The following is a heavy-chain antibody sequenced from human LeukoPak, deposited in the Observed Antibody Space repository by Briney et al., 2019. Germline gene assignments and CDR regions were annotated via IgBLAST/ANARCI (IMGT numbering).Heavy chain of an antibody. V-gene: IGHV1-46*01. CDR1: GYTFTSHY. CDR3: AREGSGSLPHLVH. CDR2: INPSGGGT. D-gene: IGHD3-10*01. Sequence: ASVKVSCKASGYTFTSHYMQWVRLAPGRGLEWMGIINPSGGGTRYAQKFQGRVTMTRDTSTSTVYMELSSLRSEDTAVYYCAREGSGSLPHLVHWGQGGLVTVSS. J-gene: IGHJ4*02.